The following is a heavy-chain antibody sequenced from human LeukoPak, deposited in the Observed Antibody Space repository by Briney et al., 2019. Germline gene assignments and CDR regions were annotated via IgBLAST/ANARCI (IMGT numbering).Heavy chain of an antibody. CDR1: GGSISSGGYY. CDR3: ATQLYDFWSGYYLDY. Sequence: SQTLSLTCTVSGGSISSGGYYWSWIRQPPGKGLEWIGYIYHSGSTYYNPSLKSRVTISVDRSKNQFSLKLSSVTAADTAVYYCATQLYDFWSGYYLDYWGQGTLVTVSS. J-gene: IGHJ4*02. D-gene: IGHD3-3*01. CDR2: IYHSGST. V-gene: IGHV4-30-2*01.